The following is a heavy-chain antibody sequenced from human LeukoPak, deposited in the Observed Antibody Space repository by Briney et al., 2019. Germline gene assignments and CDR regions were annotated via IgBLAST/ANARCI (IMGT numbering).Heavy chain of an antibody. CDR2: ISSSSSTI. Sequence: GGSLRLSCAASGFTFSSYSMNWVRQAPGKGLEWVSYISSSSSTIYYADSAKGRFTISRDNARNSLYLQMNSLRAEDTAVYYCARDQNYYDSSGYDHWGQGTLVTVSS. CDR3: ARDQNYYDSSGYDH. D-gene: IGHD3-22*01. CDR1: GFTFSSYS. V-gene: IGHV3-48*04. J-gene: IGHJ4*02.